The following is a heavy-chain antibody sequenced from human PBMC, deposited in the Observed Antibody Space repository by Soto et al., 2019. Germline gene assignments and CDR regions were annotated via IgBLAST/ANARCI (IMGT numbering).Heavy chain of an antibody. V-gene: IGHV4-39*01. J-gene: IGHJ3*01. CDR1: GGSISSSSYY. D-gene: IGHD6-19*01. Sequence: TSETLSLTCTVSGGSISSSSYYWGWIRQPPGKGLEWIGSIYYSGSTYYNPSLKSRVTISVDTSKNQFSLKLSSVTAADTAVYYCARPVAGTGDAFDVWGQGTMVTV. CDR3: ARPVAGTGDAFDV. CDR2: IYYSGST.